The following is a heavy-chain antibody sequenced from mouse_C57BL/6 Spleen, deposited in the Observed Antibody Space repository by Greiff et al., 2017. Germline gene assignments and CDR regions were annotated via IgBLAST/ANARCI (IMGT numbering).Heavy chain of an antibody. D-gene: IGHD5-1*01. J-gene: IGHJ3*01. V-gene: IGHV1-82*01. Sequence: VKLQESGPELVKPGASVKISCKASGYAFSSSWMNWVKQRPGKGLEWIGRIYPGDGDTNYNGKFKGTATLTADKSSGTAYMQLGSLSSVYSAVYFWLREYTWLCYWGQGTLATVPA. CDR3: LREYTWLCY. CDR2: IYPGDGDT. CDR1: GYAFSSSW.